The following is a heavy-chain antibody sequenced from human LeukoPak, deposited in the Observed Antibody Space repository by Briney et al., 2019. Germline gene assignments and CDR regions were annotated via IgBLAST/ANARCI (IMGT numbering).Heavy chain of an antibody. D-gene: IGHD6-13*01. V-gene: IGHV4-59*01. CDR1: GGSISSYY. CDR2: IYYSGST. Sequence: SETLSLTCTVSGGSISSYYWSWIRQPPGKGLEWIGYIYYSGSTNYNPSPKSRVTISVDTSKNQFSLKLSSVTAADTAVYYCARVGHGSSPTFDYWGQGTLVTVSS. CDR3: ARVGHGSSPTFDY. J-gene: IGHJ4*02.